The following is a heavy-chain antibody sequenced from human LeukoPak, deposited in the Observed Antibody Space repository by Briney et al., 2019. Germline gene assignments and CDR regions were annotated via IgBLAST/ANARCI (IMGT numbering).Heavy chain of an antibody. J-gene: IGHJ6*02. Sequence: GGSLRLSCAASGFTFSSYGMHWVRQAPGKGLEWVAVISYDGSNKYYADSVKGRFTISRDNSKNTLYLQMNSLRAEDTAVYYSANYVASYGMDVWGQGTTVTVSS. CDR2: ISYDGSNK. CDR3: ANYVASYGMDV. D-gene: IGHD2-21*01. CDR1: GFTFSSYG. V-gene: IGHV3-30*18.